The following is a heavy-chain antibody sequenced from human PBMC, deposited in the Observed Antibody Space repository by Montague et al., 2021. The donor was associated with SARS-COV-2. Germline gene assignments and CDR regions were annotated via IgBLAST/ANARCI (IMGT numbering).Heavy chain of an antibody. V-gene: IGHV4-39*07. CDR2: IYCSGTT. J-gene: IGHJ5*01. CDR3: AGDVRVSNYEVWLDP. Sequence: SETLSLTCTVSGGSITTTNCYWGWNRPPPGMGLEWNSNIYCSGTTNYTPSLQSRVTISADTSKNSFSLRLSSVSAADMAMYYCAGDVRVSNYEVWLDPWGQGTPLTVSS. CDR1: GGSITTTNCY. D-gene: IGHD1-26*01.